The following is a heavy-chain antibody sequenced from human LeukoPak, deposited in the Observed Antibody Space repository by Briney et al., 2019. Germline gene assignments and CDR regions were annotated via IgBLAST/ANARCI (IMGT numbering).Heavy chain of an antibody. V-gene: IGHV1-69*02. J-gene: IGHJ3*02. D-gene: IGHD3-22*01. CDR1: GGTFSSYT. CDR2: IIPILGIA. Sequence: GASVKVSCKASGGTFSSYTISWLRQAPGQGLEWMGRIIPILGIANYAQKFQGRVTITADKSTSTAYMELSSLRSEDTAVYYCASPSLRGTMIVVAPMGDDFDIWGQGTMVTVSS. CDR3: ASPSLRGTMIVVAPMGDDFDI.